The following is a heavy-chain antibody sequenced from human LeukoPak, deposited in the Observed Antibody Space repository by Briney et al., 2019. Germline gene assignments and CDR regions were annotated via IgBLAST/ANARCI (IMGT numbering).Heavy chain of an antibody. CDR2: ISDSGSTI. CDR3: AREMEGDYGSGTFFDL. CDR1: EFVFSDYH. Sequence: GGSLRLSCAASEFVFSDYHMSWIRQAPGKGLEWVSYISDSGSTIYYADSVKGRFTISRDNVKNSLYLQMNGLRAEDTAAYYCAREMEGDYGSGTFFDLWGQGNMVTVSS. V-gene: IGHV3-11*01. D-gene: IGHD3-10*01. J-gene: IGHJ4*02.